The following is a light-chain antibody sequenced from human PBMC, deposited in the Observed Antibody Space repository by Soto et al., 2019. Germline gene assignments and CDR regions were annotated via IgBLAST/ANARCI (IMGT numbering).Light chain of an antibody. CDR3: QSYDSSLSAWV. CDR1: RSNIGGGYD. Sequence: QSVLTQPPSVSGAPGQTITISCTGSRSNIGGGYDVHWYQQLPGTAPQLLVYGNINRPSRVPDRFSGSKSDTSASLAITGLQADDEADYYCQSYDSSLSAWVFGGGTKLTDL. CDR2: GNI. J-gene: IGLJ3*02. V-gene: IGLV1-40*01.